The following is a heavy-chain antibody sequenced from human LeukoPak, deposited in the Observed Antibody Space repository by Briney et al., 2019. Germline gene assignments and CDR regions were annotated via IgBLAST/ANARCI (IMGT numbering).Heavy chain of an antibody. V-gene: IGHV3-33*06. J-gene: IGHJ4*02. CDR3: AKDWGIYGDPNFDY. CDR2: IWYDGSNK. CDR1: GFTFSSYG. Sequence: GGSLRLSCAASGFTFSSYGMHGVRQAPGKGLEGVAVIWYDGSNKYYADSVKGRFTISRDNSKNTLYLQMDSLRAEDTAVYYCAKDWGIYGDPNFDYWGQGTLVTVSS. D-gene: IGHD4-17*01.